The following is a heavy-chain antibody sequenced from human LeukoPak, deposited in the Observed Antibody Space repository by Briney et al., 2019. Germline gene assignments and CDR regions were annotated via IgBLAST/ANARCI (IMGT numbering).Heavy chain of an antibody. D-gene: IGHD3-22*01. J-gene: IGHJ6*03. V-gene: IGHV4-38-2*02. Sequence: LETLSLTCTVSGYSISTDYYWGWIRQSPGKGLEWIGSVSHSGTTYYNPSLKSRVTISGDTSKNQFFLKLSSVTAADTAVYYCARGRFDYYDSSGYYRPREYYSYYYYMDVWGKGTTVTISS. CDR3: ARGRFDYYDSSGYYRPREYYSYYYYMDV. CDR2: VSHSGTT. CDR1: GYSISTDYY.